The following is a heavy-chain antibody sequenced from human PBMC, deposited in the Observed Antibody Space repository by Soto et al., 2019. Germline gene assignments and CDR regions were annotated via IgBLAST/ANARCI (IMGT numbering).Heavy chain of an antibody. J-gene: IGHJ6*02. Sequence: QDQLVQSGAEVKKPGASVMVSCKAAGFTFNRYGISWVRQAPGQRLEWMGWISGYNGDTNYAQKFQGRVTLTTDTSTSTAYMELRSLKSDDTAVYYCARDRSRTSIYYYYYGMDVWGQGTTVTVSS. CDR1: GFTFNRYG. V-gene: IGHV1-18*04. D-gene: IGHD2-2*01. CDR2: ISGYNGDT. CDR3: ARDRSRTSIYYYYYGMDV.